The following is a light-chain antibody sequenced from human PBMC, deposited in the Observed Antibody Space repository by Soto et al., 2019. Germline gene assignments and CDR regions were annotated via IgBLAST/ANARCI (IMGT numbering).Light chain of an antibody. CDR3: QQYDHLPLT. Sequence: DIQMTQSPSSLSASVGDRVTITCQASQDIRDYLNWYQQKPGKAPKLLIYDASNLKTGVPSRFSGSGSGTDFIFTISSLQPEXIATYFCQQYDHLPLTFGGGTKVEIK. CDR1: QDIRDY. J-gene: IGKJ4*01. CDR2: DAS. V-gene: IGKV1-33*01.